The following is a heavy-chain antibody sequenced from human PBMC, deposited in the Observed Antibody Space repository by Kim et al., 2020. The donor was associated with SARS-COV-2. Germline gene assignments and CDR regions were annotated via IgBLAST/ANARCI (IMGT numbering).Heavy chain of an antibody. V-gene: IGHV4-39*07. J-gene: IGHJ3*02. CDR3: ARDRHYCSGGNCWDGEGVDTFDI. CDR2: IHYSGTT. CDR1: GGSISSSRYY. D-gene: IGHD2-15*01. Sequence: SETLSLTCTVSGGSISSSRYYWGWIRQPPTKGLEWIGSIHYSGTTYYNPSLRGRVTISVDTSKNQFSLKLNSVTAADTAVYYCARDRHYCSGGNCWDGEGVDTFDIWGQGTMVTVSS.